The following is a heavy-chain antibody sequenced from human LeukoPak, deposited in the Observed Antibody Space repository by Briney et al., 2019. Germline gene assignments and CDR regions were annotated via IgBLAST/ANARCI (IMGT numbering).Heavy chain of an antibody. CDR1: GFTFSRYA. J-gene: IGHJ4*02. CDR2: ISSCGNT. V-gene: IGHV3-23*01. CDR3: AKGPYDSSYSYFEY. D-gene: IGHD3-22*01. Sequence: GGSLRLSCAASGFTFSRYAMTWVRQTPGRGLEWVSSISSCGNTYYSDSVKGRFTISRDNSKNMLYLQMNTMRAEDTAVYYCAKGPYDSSYSYFEYWAREPWSPSPQ.